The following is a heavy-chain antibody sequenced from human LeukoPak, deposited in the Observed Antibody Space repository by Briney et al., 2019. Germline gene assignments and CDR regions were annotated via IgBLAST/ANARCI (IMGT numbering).Heavy chain of an antibody. D-gene: IGHD3-9*01. CDR3: ARHRYFEFHYYYMDV. CDR1: GFTFSSYW. Sequence: PGGSLRLSCAASGFTFSSYWMSWVRQAPGKGLEWVANIKQDGSVKYYVDSVKGRFTISRDNAKNSLYLQMNSLRAEDTAVYYCARHRYFEFHYYYMDVWGEGTTVTISS. CDR2: IKQDGSVK. V-gene: IGHV3-7*01. J-gene: IGHJ6*03.